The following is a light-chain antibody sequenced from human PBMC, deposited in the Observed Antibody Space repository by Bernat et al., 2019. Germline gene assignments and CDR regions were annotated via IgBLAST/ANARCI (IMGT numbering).Light chain of an antibody. CDR1: SSDVGAYNY. Sequence: QSALTQPASVSGSPGQSITISYTGTSSDVGAYNYVSWYQQHPGKAPKVMIYDVSNRPSGVSNRFSGSKSGNTASLTISGLQAEDEADYYCSSYTSTTTPYVFGTGTKVTVL. CDR2: DVS. J-gene: IGLJ1*01. V-gene: IGLV2-14*03. CDR3: SSYTSTTTPYV.